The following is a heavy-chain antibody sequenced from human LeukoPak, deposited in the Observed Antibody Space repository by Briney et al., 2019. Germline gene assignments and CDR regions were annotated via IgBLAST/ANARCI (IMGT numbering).Heavy chain of an antibody. CDR3: ARDRHGDYDILTGTEGYYFDY. CDR2: IYYSGST. Sequence: SETLSLTCTVSGGSISSYYWSWIRQPPGKGLEWIGYIYYSGSTNYNPSLKSRVTISVDTSKNQFSLKLSSVTAADTAVYYCARDRHGDYDILTGTEGYYFDYWGQGTLVTVSS. V-gene: IGHV4-59*01. D-gene: IGHD3-9*01. J-gene: IGHJ4*02. CDR1: GGSISSYY.